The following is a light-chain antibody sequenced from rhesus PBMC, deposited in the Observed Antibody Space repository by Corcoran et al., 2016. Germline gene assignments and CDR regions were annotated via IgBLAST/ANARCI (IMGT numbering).Light chain of an antibody. J-gene: IGKJ2*01. CDR3: LQYSSSPYS. CDR1: QSISSW. CDR2: KAS. Sequence: DIQMTQSPSSLSASVGDTVTITCRASQSISSWLDWYQQKPGKAPKLLIYKASSLHSGVPSRFSGSGSGTDFTLTISSLQPEDFATYYCLQYSSSPYSFGQGTKVEIK. V-gene: IGKV1-22*01.